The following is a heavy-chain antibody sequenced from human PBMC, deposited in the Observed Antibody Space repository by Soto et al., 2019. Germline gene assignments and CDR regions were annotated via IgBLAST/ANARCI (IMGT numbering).Heavy chain of an antibody. CDR3: ARVGYYDSSGYYPFPGFDY. D-gene: IGHD3-22*01. J-gene: IGHJ4*02. V-gene: IGHV4-59*01. Sequence: NPSETLSLTCTVSGGSISSYYWSWIRQPPGKGLEWIGYIYYSGSTNYNPSLKSRVTISVDTSKNQFSLKLSSVTAADTAVYYCARVGYYDSSGYYPFPGFDYWGQGTLVTVSS. CDR1: GGSISSYY. CDR2: IYYSGST.